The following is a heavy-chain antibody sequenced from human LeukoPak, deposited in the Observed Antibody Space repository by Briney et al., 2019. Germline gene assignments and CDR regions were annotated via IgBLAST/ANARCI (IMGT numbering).Heavy chain of an antibody. V-gene: IGHV3-30*02. CDR3: ARDRERYSGYEVAADY. CDR2: IRYDGSDK. D-gene: IGHD5-12*01. Sequence: GGSLRLSCAASGFTFNTYGMHWVRQAPGKGLEWVAFIRYDGSDKYYAASVKGRFTISRDNSKDTLYLQMNSLRAEDTAVYYCARDRERYSGYEVAADYWGQGTLVTVSS. J-gene: IGHJ4*02. CDR1: GFTFNTYG.